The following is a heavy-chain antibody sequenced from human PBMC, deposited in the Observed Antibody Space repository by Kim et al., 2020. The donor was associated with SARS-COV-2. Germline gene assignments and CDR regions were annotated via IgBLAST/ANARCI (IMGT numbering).Heavy chain of an antibody. CDR2: ITEDGSQR. Sequence: GGSLRLSCAASGFTFSSYWMHWVRQAPGKGLEWFTKITEDGSQRWSVDSVKGRFSISRDNTKNSLYLQMNSLRVEDTAVYFCVRGTRDWPGVDYWGQGTLVTVSS. J-gene: IGHJ4*02. CDR3: VRGTRDWPGVDY. V-gene: IGHV3-7*01. CDR1: GFTFSSYW. D-gene: IGHD3-9*01.